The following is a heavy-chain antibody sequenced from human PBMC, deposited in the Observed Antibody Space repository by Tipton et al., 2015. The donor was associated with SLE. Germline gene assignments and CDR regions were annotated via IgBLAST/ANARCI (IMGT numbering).Heavy chain of an antibody. Sequence: SLRLSCAASGFTFSNAWMSWVLQAPGKGLEWVGRIKSNTDGGTTDYAAPVKGRFTISRDDSKNTLYLQMNSLKTEDTAVYYCTTDMGSSWYGYYYYYLDVWGKGTTVTVSS. J-gene: IGHJ6*03. CDR2: IKSNTDGGTT. V-gene: IGHV3-15*01. CDR3: TTDMGSSWYGYYYYYLDV. CDR1: GFTFSNAW. D-gene: IGHD6-13*01.